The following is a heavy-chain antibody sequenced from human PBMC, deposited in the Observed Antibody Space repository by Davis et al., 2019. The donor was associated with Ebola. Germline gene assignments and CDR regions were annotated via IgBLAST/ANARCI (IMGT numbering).Heavy chain of an antibody. CDR2: ISAYNGNT. CDR1: GGTFSSYA. D-gene: IGHD3-16*01. Sequence: ASVKVSCKASGGTFSSYAISWVRQAPGQGLEWMGWISAYNGNTNYAQKLQGSVTMTTDTSTSTAYMELRSLRSDDTAVYYCARGVDNYDYIWWRRSAFDIWGQGTMVTVSS. V-gene: IGHV1-18*01. J-gene: IGHJ3*02. CDR3: ARGVDNYDYIWWRRSAFDI.